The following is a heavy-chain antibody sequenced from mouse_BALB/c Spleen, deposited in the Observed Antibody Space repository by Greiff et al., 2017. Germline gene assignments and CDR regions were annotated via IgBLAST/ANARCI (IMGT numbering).Heavy chain of an antibody. Sequence: VQLQQPGAELVKPGAPVKLSCKASGYTFTSYWMNWVKQRPGRGLEWIGRIDPSDSETHYNQKFKDKATLTVDKSSSTAYIQLSSLTSEDSAVYYCAREGSSTATGYYAMDYWGQGTSVTVSS. D-gene: IGHD1-2*01. CDR2: IDPSDSET. CDR1: GYTFTSYW. V-gene: IGHV1-69*02. CDR3: AREGSSTATGYYAMDY. J-gene: IGHJ4*01.